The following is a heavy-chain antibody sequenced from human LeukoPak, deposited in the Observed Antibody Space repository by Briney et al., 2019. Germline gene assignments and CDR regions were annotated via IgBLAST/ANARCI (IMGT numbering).Heavy chain of an antibody. CDR3: ARMLSPPKGDY. CDR1: GGSFSGYY. V-gene: IGHV4-34*01. Sequence: SETLSLTCAAYGGSFSGYYWSWIRQPPGKGLEWTGEINHSGSTNYNPSLKGRVTISVDTSKNQFSLKLSSVTAADTAVYYCARMLSPPKGDYWGQGTLVTVSS. J-gene: IGHJ4*02. CDR2: INHSGST. D-gene: IGHD3-10*02.